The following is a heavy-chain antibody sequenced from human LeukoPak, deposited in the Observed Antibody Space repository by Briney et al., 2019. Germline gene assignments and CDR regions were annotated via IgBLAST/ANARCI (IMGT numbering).Heavy chain of an antibody. J-gene: IGHJ4*02. V-gene: IGHV4-59*11. CDR3: ARHGSGNYQGDFDY. D-gene: IGHD1-26*01. CDR2: IYYSGST. Sequence: SETLSRTCTVSGGSISSHYWSWIRQPPGKGLEWIGYIYYSGSTNYNPSLKSRVTISVDTSKNQFSLKLSSVTAADTAVYYCARHGSGNYQGDFDYWGQGTLVTVSS. CDR1: GGSISSHY.